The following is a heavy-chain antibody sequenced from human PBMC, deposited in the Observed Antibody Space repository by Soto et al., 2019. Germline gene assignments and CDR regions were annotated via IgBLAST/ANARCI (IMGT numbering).Heavy chain of an antibody. Sequence: QITLKESGPTLVKPTQTLTLTCTFSGFSLSTSGVGVGWIRQPPGKALEWLELIYWDDDKRYSPSLKSRLTITKDTSKNQLVLTMTNMDPVDTATYYCAHRGYYYDSSGYSYWGQGTLVTVSS. D-gene: IGHD3-22*01. CDR1: GFSLSTSGVG. V-gene: IGHV2-5*02. J-gene: IGHJ4*02. CDR3: AHRGYYYDSSGYSY. CDR2: IYWDDDK.